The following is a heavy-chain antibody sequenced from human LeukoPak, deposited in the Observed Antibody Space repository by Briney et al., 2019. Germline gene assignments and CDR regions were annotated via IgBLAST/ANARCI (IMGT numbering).Heavy chain of an antibody. CDR1: GGSISSGDYY. V-gene: IGHV4-30-4*08. Sequence: SETLSLTCTVSGGSISSGDYYWSWIRQPPGKGLEWIGYIYYSGSTYYNPSLKSRVTISVDTSKNQFSLRLSSVTAADTAVYYCASYHDFWSGRDAFDIWGQGTMVTVSS. D-gene: IGHD3-3*01. CDR3: ASYHDFWSGRDAFDI. J-gene: IGHJ3*02. CDR2: IYYSGST.